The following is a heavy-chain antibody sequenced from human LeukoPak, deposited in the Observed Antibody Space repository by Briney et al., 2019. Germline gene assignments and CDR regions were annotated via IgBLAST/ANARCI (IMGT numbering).Heavy chain of an antibody. CDR2: INHSGGT. Sequence: SETLSLTCTVSGGSISNYYWSWIRQPPGKGLEWIGEINHSGGTNYNPSLKSRVSISVDSSKNQFSLKVSSVTAADTAVYYCARGSDTAAGLYWGQGTLVTVSS. CDR1: GGSISNYY. J-gene: IGHJ4*02. CDR3: ARGSDTAAGLY. V-gene: IGHV4-34*01. D-gene: IGHD6-13*01.